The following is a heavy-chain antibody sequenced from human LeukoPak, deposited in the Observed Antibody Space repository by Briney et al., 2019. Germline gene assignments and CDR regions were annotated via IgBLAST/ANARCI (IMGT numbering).Heavy chain of an antibody. CDR1: GFTFSNYA. J-gene: IGHJ4*02. D-gene: IGHD2-15*01. V-gene: IGHV3-23*01. Sequence: GGSLRLSCTASGFTFSNYAMSWVRQAPGKGLEWVSTSGSDGSTYYADSVKGRFTISRDNSKNTLYLQMNSLRVEDTAIYYCAKGRGYCTGGSCYSDYWGRGTLVTVSS. CDR2: SGSDGST. CDR3: AKGRGYCTGGSCYSDY.